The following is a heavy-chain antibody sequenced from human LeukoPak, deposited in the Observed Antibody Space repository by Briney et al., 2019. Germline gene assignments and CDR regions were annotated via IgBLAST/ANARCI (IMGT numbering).Heavy chain of an antibody. CDR1: GFTFSNYW. CDR2: IKGDGSHT. CDR3: VRDWDHFDFDS. D-gene: IGHD3-9*01. V-gene: IGHV3-74*01. Sequence: GGSLRLSCAASGFTFSNYWMHWVRRAPGKGLVWVSRIKGDGSHTIYADSVKGRFTISRDNAKNTLYLQMRSLRAEDTAVYYCVRDWDHFDFDSWGQGTLVTVSS. J-gene: IGHJ5*01.